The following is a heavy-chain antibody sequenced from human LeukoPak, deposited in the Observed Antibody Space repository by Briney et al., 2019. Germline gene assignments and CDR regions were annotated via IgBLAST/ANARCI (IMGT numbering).Heavy chain of an antibody. CDR1: GFTFSTYN. V-gene: IGHV3-48*02. D-gene: IGHD1-26*01. CDR3: AKNPAGIGDY. CDR2: ISSGSRII. J-gene: IGHJ4*02. Sequence: GGSLRLSCAASGFTFSTYNMNWVRQAPGKGLEWVSFISSGSRIIYYADSVKGRFTVSRDNAKNSLYLQMNSLRDEDTAVYYCAKNPAGIGDYWGQGTLVTVSS.